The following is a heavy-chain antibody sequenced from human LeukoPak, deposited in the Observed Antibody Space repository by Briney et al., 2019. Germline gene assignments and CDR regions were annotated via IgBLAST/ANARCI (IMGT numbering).Heavy chain of an antibody. CDR3: AKGYNSGWYFFDY. V-gene: IGHV3-23*01. CDR2: IGAGGAGT. Sequence: GGSLRLSCAASGFIFSSYTMSWVRQAPGKGLEWVSGIGAGGAGTNNADSVKGRFTISRDSSKNTLYLQMNSLRAEDTAIYYCAKGYNSGWYFFDYWGQGTLVTVSS. J-gene: IGHJ4*02. D-gene: IGHD6-19*01. CDR1: GFIFSSYT.